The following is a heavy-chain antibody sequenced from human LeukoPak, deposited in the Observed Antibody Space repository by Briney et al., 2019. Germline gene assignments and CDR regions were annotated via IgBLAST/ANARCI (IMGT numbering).Heavy chain of an antibody. CDR3: ARDSYDILTGYQYYYYMDV. J-gene: IGHJ6*03. Sequence: PSETLSLTCTVSGGSISSGSYYWSWIRQPAGKGLEWIGRIYTSGSTNYNPSLKSRVTISVDTSKNQFSLKLSSVTAADTAVYYCARDSYDILTGYQYYYYMDVWGKGTTVTISS. CDR1: GGSISSGSYY. CDR2: IYTSGST. V-gene: IGHV4-61*02. D-gene: IGHD3-9*01.